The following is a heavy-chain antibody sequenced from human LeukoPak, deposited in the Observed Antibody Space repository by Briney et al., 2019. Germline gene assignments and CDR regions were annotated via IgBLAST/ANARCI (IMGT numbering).Heavy chain of an antibody. V-gene: IGHV4-34*01. Sequence: SETLSLTCAVYGESFSGYYWSWIRQTPRKGLEWIGEINHTGGTNYNPSLKSRVTISVDKSKNQFSLKLSSVTAADTAVYYCARGITMVRGVIRGYFDYWGQGTLVTVSS. CDR2: INHTGGT. CDR1: GESFSGYY. D-gene: IGHD3-10*01. J-gene: IGHJ4*02. CDR3: ARGITMVRGVIRGYFDY.